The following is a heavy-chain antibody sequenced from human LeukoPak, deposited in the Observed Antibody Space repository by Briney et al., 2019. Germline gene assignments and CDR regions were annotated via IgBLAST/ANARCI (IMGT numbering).Heavy chain of an antibody. J-gene: IGHJ6*03. CDR2: ISSSSSYI. CDR1: GFTFSSYS. V-gene: IGHV3-21*01. Sequence: GGSLRLSCAASGFTFSSYSMNWVRQAPGKGLEWVSSISSSSSYIYYADSVKGRFTISRDNAKNSLYLQMNSLRAEDTAVYYCAKGPRIQLWAYYYYYYMDVWGKGTTVTISS. D-gene: IGHD5-18*01. CDR3: AKGPRIQLWAYYYYYYMDV.